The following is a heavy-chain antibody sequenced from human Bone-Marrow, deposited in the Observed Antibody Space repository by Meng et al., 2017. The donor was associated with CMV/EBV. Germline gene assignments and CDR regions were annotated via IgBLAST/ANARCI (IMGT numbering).Heavy chain of an antibody. D-gene: IGHD2-2*01. V-gene: IGHV3-30*02. Sequence: GGSLRLSCAASGFTFSSYGIHWVRQAPGKGLEWVAFIRYDGSNKYYADSVKGRFTISRDNSKNTLYLQMNSLRAKDTAVYYCAKDQVAPAAPPNYYYYYGMDVWGQGTTVTVSS. CDR3: AKDQVAPAAPPNYYYYYGMDV. CDR1: GFTFSSYG. CDR2: IRYDGSNK. J-gene: IGHJ6*02.